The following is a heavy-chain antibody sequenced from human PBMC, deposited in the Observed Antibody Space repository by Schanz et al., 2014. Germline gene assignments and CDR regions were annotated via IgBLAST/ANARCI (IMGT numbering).Heavy chain of an antibody. V-gene: IGHV4-31*11. J-gene: IGHJ6*02. CDR2: SYDSGNT. Sequence: QVQLQQWGAGLLKPSQTLSLTCGVSGDSMSSGGYYWNWIRQHPGKGLEWIGYSYDSGNTYYNPSLKSRVTMSIDASDNQFSLSLRSETGADTAVYYCTRDLTVDTGYDVHYYYYGMDVWGQGTTVTVSS. CDR3: TRDLTVDTGYDVHYYYYGMDV. D-gene: IGHD5-12*01. CDR1: GDSMSSGGYY.